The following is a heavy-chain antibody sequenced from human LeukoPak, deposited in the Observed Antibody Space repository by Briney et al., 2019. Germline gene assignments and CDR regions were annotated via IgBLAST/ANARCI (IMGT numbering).Heavy chain of an antibody. D-gene: IGHD1-26*01. CDR2: ISLDGSTE. CDR1: GFSLSNFQ. V-gene: IGHV3-30-3*02. CDR3: AKYGPQDSGSSHFDY. J-gene: IGHJ4*02. Sequence: GGSLRLSCVASGFSLSNFQMYWVRQAPGKGLEWVSIISLDGSTEFYADSVKGRFTISRDNSKNTLFLQMNSLRAEDTAIYYCAKYGPQDSGSSHFDYWGQGALVTVSS.